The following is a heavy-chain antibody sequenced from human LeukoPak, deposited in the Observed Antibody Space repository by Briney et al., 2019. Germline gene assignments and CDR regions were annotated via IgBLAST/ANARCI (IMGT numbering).Heavy chain of an antibody. V-gene: IGHV3-21*01. J-gene: IGHJ4*02. CDR1: GFTFSSYS. CDR2: ISSSSSYI. D-gene: IGHD1-7*01. Sequence: PGGSLRLSCAASGFTFSSYSMNWVRQAPGKGLEWVSSISSSSSYIYYADPVKGRFTISRDNAKNSLYLQMNSLRAEDTAVYYCARDLSHNWNYDYWGQGTLVTVSS. CDR3: ARDLSHNWNYDY.